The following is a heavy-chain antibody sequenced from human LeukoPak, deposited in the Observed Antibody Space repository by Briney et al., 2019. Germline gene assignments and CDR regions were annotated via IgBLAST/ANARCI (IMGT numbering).Heavy chain of an antibody. D-gene: IGHD5-24*01. V-gene: IGHV1-2*02. J-gene: IGHJ4*02. CDR2: INPNSGDT. CDR1: GGTFISYA. CDR3: ASARGGYNSRSPLDY. Sequence: ASVKVSCKASGGTFISYAISWVRRAPGQGLEWMGWINPNSGDTNYAQKFRGRVTMTRDTSISTAYMELSRLRSDDTAVYYCASARGGYNSRSPLDYWGQGTLVTVSS.